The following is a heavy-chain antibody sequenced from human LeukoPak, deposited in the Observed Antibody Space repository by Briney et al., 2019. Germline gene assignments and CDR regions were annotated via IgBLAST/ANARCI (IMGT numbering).Heavy chain of an antibody. Sequence: GGSLRLSCEASGFIFGSFSMSWVRQAPGNGLEWVSGISGSADGTNYADPVKGRFTISRDNSKTTLYLQMSSLRADDTAVYYRARDSISCSGGTCYEHWFDPWGQGTLVTVSS. CDR1: GFIFGSFS. D-gene: IGHD2-15*01. CDR3: ARDSISCSGGTCYEHWFDP. V-gene: IGHV3-23*01. CDR2: ISGSADGT. J-gene: IGHJ5*02.